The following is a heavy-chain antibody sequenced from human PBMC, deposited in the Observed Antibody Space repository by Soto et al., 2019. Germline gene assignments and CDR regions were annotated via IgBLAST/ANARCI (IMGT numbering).Heavy chain of an antibody. J-gene: IGHJ6*02. Sequence: GGSLRLSCAASGFTFSSYGMHWVRQAPGKGLEWVAVISYDGSNKYYADSLKGRFTISSDNSKNTLYLQMNSLRAEDPDVYYCAKGKDIVVLPAASAVMDVWGQGTTVTVSS. V-gene: IGHV3-30*18. CDR3: AKGKDIVVLPAASAVMDV. D-gene: IGHD2-2*01. CDR2: ISYDGSNK. CDR1: GFTFSSYG.